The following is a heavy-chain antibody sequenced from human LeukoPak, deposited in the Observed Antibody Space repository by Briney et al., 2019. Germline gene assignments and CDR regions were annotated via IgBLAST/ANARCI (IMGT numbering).Heavy chain of an antibody. Sequence: SETLSLTCTVSGGSISSYSWSWIRQPPGKGLEWIGYIYYSGSTYYNPSLKSRVTISVDTSKNQFSLKLNSVTAADTAVYYCARARSGSYLDWFDPWGQGTLATVSS. CDR3: ARARSGSYLDWFDP. V-gene: IGHV4-59*01. J-gene: IGHJ5*02. CDR2: IYYSGST. CDR1: GGSISSYS. D-gene: IGHD3-10*01.